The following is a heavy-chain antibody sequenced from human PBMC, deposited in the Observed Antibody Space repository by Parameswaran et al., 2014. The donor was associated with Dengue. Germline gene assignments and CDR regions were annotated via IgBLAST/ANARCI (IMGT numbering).Heavy chain of an antibody. J-gene: IGHJ4*02. Sequence: WIRQPPGKGLEWASSISSGSDYIYYADSVKGRFTISRDNAKNSMYLQMNSLRAEDTAVYYCVRDPLDYWGRGTLVTVSS. CDR3: VRDPLDY. V-gene: IGHV3-21*01. CDR2: ISSGSDYI.